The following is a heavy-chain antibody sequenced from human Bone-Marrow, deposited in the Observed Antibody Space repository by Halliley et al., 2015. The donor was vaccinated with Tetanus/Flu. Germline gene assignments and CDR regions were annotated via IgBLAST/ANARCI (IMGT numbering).Heavy chain of an antibody. Sequence: TLSLTCSVSGTSISSSIDYWSWIRQPPGKGLEWIGSVIYTGNSNYSPSLKSRVAISVDTSKAQFSLWLTSVTAADTAVYYCARIPAPPYYPGMDVWGRGTTVFVSS. CDR1: GTSISSSIDY. J-gene: IGHJ6*02. CDR2: VIYTGNS. V-gene: IGHV4-61*01. CDR3: ARIPAPPYYPGMDV.